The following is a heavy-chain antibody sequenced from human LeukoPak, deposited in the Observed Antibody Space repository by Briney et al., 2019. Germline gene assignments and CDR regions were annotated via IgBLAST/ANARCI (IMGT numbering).Heavy chain of an antibody. CDR2: IGHDGSHA. J-gene: IGHJ4*02. V-gene: IGHV3-33*06. CDR3: AKDNDAYGDSYFDS. Sequence: PGRSLRLSCAASGFSFSNYGFHWVSQTPGKGLEWVAVIGHDGSHAYYSDSVKGRFTISRDNAKNTVYLQMDSLRVEDTAIYYCAKDNDAYGDSYFDSWGQGTLVTVSS. D-gene: IGHD4-17*01. CDR1: GFSFSNYG.